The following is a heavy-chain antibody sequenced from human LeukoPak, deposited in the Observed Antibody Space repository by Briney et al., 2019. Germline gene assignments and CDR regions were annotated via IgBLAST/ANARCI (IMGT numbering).Heavy chain of an antibody. V-gene: IGHV3-23*01. Sequence: GGSLRLSCAASGFTFSSYAMSWVRQAPGKGLEWVSAISGSGGSTYYADSVKGRFTISRDNSKNTLYLQMNSLRAEDTAVYYCAKDDRYYDFWSGYYTGGKFDYWGQGTLVTVSS. CDR1: GFTFSSYA. CDR3: AKDDRYYDFWSGYYTGGKFDY. J-gene: IGHJ4*02. CDR2: ISGSGGST. D-gene: IGHD3-3*01.